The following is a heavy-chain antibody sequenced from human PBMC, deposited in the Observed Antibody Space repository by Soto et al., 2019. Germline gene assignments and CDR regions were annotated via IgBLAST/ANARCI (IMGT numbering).Heavy chain of an antibody. D-gene: IGHD2-21*02. V-gene: IGHV3-21*01. Sequence: GGSLRLSCAASGFTFSTYSMNWVRQAPGKGLEWVSSISSSSSYIYYADSVKGRFTISRDNAENSLYLQMNSLRAEDTAVYYCARDRLYCGGDCYPTDAFDIWGQGTMVTVSS. CDR3: ARDRLYCGGDCYPTDAFDI. CDR2: ISSSSSYI. J-gene: IGHJ3*02. CDR1: GFTFSTYS.